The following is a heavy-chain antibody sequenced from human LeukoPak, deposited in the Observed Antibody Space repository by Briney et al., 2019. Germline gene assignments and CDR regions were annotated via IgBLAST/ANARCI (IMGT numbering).Heavy chain of an antibody. Sequence: PGESLKISCKASGYSFTSYWIGWVRQMPGKGLEWMGIIDPSDSETRYTPSFQGQVIISVDKSLTTAYLQWNSLRASGTAMYYCARQTAMGRSGDYWGQGTLVTVSS. V-gene: IGHV5-51*01. CDR3: ARQTAMGRSGDY. D-gene: IGHD5-18*01. CDR2: IDPSDSET. CDR1: GYSFTSYW. J-gene: IGHJ4*02.